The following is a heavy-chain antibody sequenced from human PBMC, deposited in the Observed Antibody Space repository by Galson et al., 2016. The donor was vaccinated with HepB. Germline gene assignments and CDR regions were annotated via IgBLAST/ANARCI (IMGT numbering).Heavy chain of an antibody. CDR3: TKRCMTNTCHNADDF. V-gene: IGHV3-23*01. D-gene: IGHD2-8*01. CDR1: GFTFTNNI. CDR2: IGGDGAT. Sequence: SLRLSCAASGFTFTNNIMSWVRQAPGKGLEWVSTIGGDGATFYGDSVKGRFTISRDDSESNLYLRMDSLRVEDTATYHCTKRCMTNTCHNADDFWGQGTLVTVSS. J-gene: IGHJ4*02.